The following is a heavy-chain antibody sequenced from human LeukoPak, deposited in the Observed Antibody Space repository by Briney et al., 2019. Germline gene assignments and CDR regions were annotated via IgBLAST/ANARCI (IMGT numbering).Heavy chain of an antibody. CDR1: GGSISSSSYY. J-gene: IGHJ4*02. CDR3: ARDMDSSGYSVSFDY. Sequence: SETLSLTCTVSGGSISSSSYYWGWIRQPPGKGLEWIGSIYYSGSTYYNPSLKSRVTISVDTSKNQFSLKLSSVTAADTAVYYCARDMDSSGYSVSFDYWGQGTLVTVSS. D-gene: IGHD3-22*01. CDR2: IYYSGST. V-gene: IGHV4-39*07.